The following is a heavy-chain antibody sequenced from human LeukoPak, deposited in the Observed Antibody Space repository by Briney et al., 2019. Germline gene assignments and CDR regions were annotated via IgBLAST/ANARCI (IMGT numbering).Heavy chain of an antibody. D-gene: IGHD6-19*01. Sequence: PGGSLRLSCAASGFTFSNAWMNWVRQAPGKGLEWVGRIKSKSDGGTTDYAAPVKGRFTISRDDSKNTVYLQMNSLKTEDTGVYYCARYLAGSGWHFDYWGQGTLVTVSS. CDR1: GFTFSNAW. CDR2: IKSKSDGGTT. V-gene: IGHV3-15*01. CDR3: ARYLAGSGWHFDY. J-gene: IGHJ4*02.